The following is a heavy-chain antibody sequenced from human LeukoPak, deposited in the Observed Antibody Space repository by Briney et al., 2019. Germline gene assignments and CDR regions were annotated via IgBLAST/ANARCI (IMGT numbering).Heavy chain of an antibody. D-gene: IGHD3-3*01. CDR3: ARTLTNYYDFCSGYFTSYYYYGMDV. CDR1: GYTFTSYD. J-gene: IGHJ6*02. V-gene: IGHV1-8*01. Sequence: ASVKVSCKASGYTFTSYDINWVRQATGQGLEWMGWMNPNSGNTGYAQKFQGRVTMTRNTSISTAYMELSSLRSEDTAVYYCARTLTNYYDFCSGYFTSYYYYGMDVWGQGTTVTVSS. CDR2: MNPNSGNT.